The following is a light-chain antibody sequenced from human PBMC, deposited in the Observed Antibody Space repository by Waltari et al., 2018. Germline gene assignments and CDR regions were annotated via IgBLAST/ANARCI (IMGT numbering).Light chain of an antibody. CDR3: QMYVNLPVT. CDR2: EAY. Sequence: ESVLTQSPGTLSLYPGERATLSCRASQSVRKALAWYQQKPRQPPRLLIYEAYTRATGVPDRFSGSGSGTDFSLTISSLEPEDFVVYYCQMYVNLPVTFGQGTKVEIQ. J-gene: IGKJ1*01. CDR1: QSVRKA. V-gene: IGKV3-20*01.